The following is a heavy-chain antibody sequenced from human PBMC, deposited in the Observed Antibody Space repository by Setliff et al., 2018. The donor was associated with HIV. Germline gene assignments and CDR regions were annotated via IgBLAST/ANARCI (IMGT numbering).Heavy chain of an antibody. CDR3: ARDPVWGSYLPPLDY. V-gene: IGHV1-18*01. Sequence: ASVKVSCKPSGYTFTTYGLSWVRQAPGQGLEWMGWISTYSDETSSSQHLQGRVTMTRDTSISTAYMELSSLRSDDTAVYYCARDPVWGSYLPPLDYWGQGTLVTVSS. D-gene: IGHD3-16*02. CDR2: ISTYSDET. J-gene: IGHJ4*02. CDR1: GYTFTTYG.